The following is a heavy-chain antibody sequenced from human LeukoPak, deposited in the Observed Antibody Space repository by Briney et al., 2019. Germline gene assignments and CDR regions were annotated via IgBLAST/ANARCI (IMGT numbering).Heavy chain of an antibody. CDR3: AREDQQLVRFYYYYYMDV. CDR2: IDSSGSTI. V-gene: IGHV3-11*01. J-gene: IGHJ6*03. CDR1: GFTFSDYY. D-gene: IGHD6-13*01. Sequence: PGGSLRLSCAASGFTFSDYYMSWIRQAPGKGLEWVSYIDSSGSTIYYADSVKGRFTISRDNTKNSLYLQMNSLRAEDTAVYYCAREDQQLVRFYYYYYMDVWGKGTMVTISS.